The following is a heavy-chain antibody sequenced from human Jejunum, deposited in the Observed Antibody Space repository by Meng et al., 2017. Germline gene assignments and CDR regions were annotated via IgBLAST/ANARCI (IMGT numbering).Heavy chain of an antibody. Sequence: VQSGAVVKKPGSSVKVSLKASGGTLSTYAITWVRQDPGQGLEWMGGIIPIFGTANDAQKFQGRVTITADESTSTAYMEFSSLRSEDTAVYYCARPNSGGNTYYFDYWGQGTLVTVAS. CDR1: GGTLSTYA. D-gene: IGHD4-23*01. CDR2: IIPIFGTA. J-gene: IGHJ4*02. V-gene: IGHV1-69*01. CDR3: ARPNSGGNTYYFDY.